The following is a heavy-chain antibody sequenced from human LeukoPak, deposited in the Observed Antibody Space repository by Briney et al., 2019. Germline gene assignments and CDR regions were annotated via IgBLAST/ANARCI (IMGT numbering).Heavy chain of an antibody. D-gene: IGHD5-24*01. CDR1: GGSVSSGSYY. CDR2: IYYSGST. Sequence: SETLSLTCTVSGGSVSSGSYYWSWIRQPPGKGLEWTGYIYYSGSTNYNPSLKSRVTISLDTSKNQFSLKLSSVTAADTAVYYCARAVRWLQFRREFGFDYWGQGTLVTVSS. V-gene: IGHV4-61*01. CDR3: ARAVRWLQFRREFGFDY. J-gene: IGHJ4*02.